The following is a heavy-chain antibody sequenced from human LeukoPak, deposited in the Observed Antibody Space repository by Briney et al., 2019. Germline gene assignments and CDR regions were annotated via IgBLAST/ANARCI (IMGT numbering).Heavy chain of an antibody. D-gene: IGHD6-13*01. J-gene: IGHJ6*03. CDR2: ISAYNGNT. CDR1: GYTFTSYG. Sequence: GASVKVSCKASGYTFTSYGISGVRQAPGQGLDWMGWISAYNGNTNYAQKLQGRVTMTTDTSTSTAYMELRSLRSDDTAVYYCAREGAAAGTSYYYYMDVWGKGTTVTVSS. CDR3: AREGAAAGTSYYYYMDV. V-gene: IGHV1-18*01.